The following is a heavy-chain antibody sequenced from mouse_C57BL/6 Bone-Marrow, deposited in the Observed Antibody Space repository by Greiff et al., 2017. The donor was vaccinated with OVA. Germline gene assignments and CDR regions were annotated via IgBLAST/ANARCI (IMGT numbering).Heavy chain of an antibody. V-gene: IGHV1-81*01. CDR1: GYTFTSYG. CDR2: IYPRSGNT. D-gene: IGHD1-1*01. J-gene: IGHJ3*01. Sequence: VMLVESGAELARPGASVKLSCKASGYTFTSYGISWVKQRTGQGLEWIGEIYPRSGNTYYNEKLKGKATLTADKYSSIAYMEIRSLTSEDSAVYFCARGDYYGSSYGFAYWGQGTLVTVSA. CDR3: ARGDYYGSSYGFAY.